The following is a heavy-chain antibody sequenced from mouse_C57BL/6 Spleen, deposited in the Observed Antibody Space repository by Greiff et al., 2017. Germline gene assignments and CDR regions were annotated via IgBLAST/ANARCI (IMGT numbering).Heavy chain of an antibody. CDR1: GIDFSRYW. D-gene: IGHD1-1*01. V-gene: IGHV4-1*01. CDR3: ARPRYGSTYWYFDV. CDR2: INPDSSTI. J-gene: IGHJ1*03. Sequence: EVQLVESGGGLVQPGGSLKLSCAASGIDFSRYWMSWVRRAPGKGLEWIGEINPDSSTINYAPSLKDKFIISRDNAKNTLYLQMSKVRAEDTALYYCARPRYGSTYWYFDVWGTGTTVTVSS.